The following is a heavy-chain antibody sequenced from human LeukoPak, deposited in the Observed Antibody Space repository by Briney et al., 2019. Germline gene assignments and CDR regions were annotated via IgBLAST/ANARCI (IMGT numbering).Heavy chain of an antibody. CDR3: AKDRGSGSYAFDY. D-gene: IGHD1-26*01. V-gene: IGHV3-23*01. CDR2: ISGSGGST. CDR1: GFTVSSNY. J-gene: IGHJ4*02. Sequence: GGSLRLSCAASGFTVSSNYMSWVRQAPGKGLEWVSAISGSGGSTYYADSVKGRFTISRDNSKNTLYLQMNSLRAEDTAVYYCAKDRGSGSYAFDYWGQGTLVTVSS.